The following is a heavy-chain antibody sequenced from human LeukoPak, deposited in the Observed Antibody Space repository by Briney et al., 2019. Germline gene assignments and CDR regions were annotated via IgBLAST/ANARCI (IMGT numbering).Heavy chain of an antibody. Sequence: TGKSLRLSCAASGFTFSSYGMHWVRQAPGKGLEWVAVISYDGGNKYYADSVKGRFTISRDNSRNSLYLQMNSLRAEDTAVYYCARTYYYGSGSNDYWGQGTLVTVSS. D-gene: IGHD3-10*01. J-gene: IGHJ4*02. V-gene: IGHV3-30*03. CDR3: ARTYYYGSGSNDY. CDR1: GFTFSSYG. CDR2: ISYDGGNK.